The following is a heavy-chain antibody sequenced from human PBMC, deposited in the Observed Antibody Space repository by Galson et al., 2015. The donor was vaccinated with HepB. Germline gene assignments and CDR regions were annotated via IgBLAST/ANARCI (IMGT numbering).Heavy chain of an antibody. V-gene: IGHV3-23*01. D-gene: IGHD3-3*01. Sequence: CAASGFTFSSYAMSWVRQAPGKGLEWVSAISGSGGSTYYADSVKGRFTISRDNSKNTLYLQINSLRAEDTAIYYCAKDQITVFGVVRIEYNWFDPWGQGTLVTVSS. CDR2: ISGSGGST. CDR1: GFTFSSYA. CDR3: AKDQITVFGVVRIEYNWFDP. J-gene: IGHJ5*02.